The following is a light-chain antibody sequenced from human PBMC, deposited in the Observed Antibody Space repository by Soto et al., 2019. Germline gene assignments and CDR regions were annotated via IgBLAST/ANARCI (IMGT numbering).Light chain of an antibody. CDR3: QQYNNWPPLS. V-gene: IGKV3-15*01. J-gene: IGKJ4*02. CDR2: GAS. Sequence: EIVMTQSPATQPVSPGERDILSCRASKSVSNNLAWYQQKPGQAPRLLIYGASTRATGIPDRFSGSGSRTDFTHTISSRPYEVCAIDSCQQYNNWPPLSFGVGTKVVIK. CDR1: KSVSNN.